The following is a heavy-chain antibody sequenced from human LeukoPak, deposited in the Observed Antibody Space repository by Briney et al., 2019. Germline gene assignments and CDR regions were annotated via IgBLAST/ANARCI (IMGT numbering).Heavy chain of an antibody. V-gene: IGHV4-39*01. CDR3: HFWSGYRYYYYYGMDV. J-gene: IGHJ6*02. Sequence: SETLSLTCTVSGGSISSSSYYWGWIRQPPGKGLEWIGSIYYSGSTYYNPSLKSRVTISVDTSKNQFSLKLSSVTAADTAVYYCHFWSGYRYYYYYGMDVWGQGTTVTVSS. D-gene: IGHD3-3*02. CDR1: GGSISSSSYY. CDR2: IYYSGST.